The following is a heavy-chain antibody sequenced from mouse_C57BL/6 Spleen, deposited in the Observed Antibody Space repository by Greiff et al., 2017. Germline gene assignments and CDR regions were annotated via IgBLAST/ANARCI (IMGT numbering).Heavy chain of an antibody. Sequence: VKVVESGAELVKPGASVKISCKASGYAFSSYWMNWVKQRPGKGLEWIGQIYPGDGDTNYNGKFKGKATLTADKSSSTAYMQLSSLTSEDSAVYFCARDCLYDGFHFDYWGQGTTLTVSS. CDR1: GYAFSSYW. CDR3: ARDCLYDGFHFDY. CDR2: IYPGDGDT. V-gene: IGHV1-80*01. D-gene: IGHD2-3*01. J-gene: IGHJ2*01.